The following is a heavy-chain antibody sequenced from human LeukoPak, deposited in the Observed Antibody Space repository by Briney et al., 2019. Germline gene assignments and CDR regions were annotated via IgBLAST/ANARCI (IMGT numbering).Heavy chain of an antibody. CDR1: GGSISRGDYY. Sequence: PSQTLSLTCTVSGGSISRGDYYWSWIRQPPGKGLEWIGYIYYSGSTYYNPSLKSRVTISVDTSKNQFSLKLSSVTAADTAVYYCARATVVTQVSFDHWGQGTLVTVSS. D-gene: IGHD4-23*01. CDR2: IYYSGST. CDR3: ARATVVTQVSFDH. V-gene: IGHV4-30-4*01. J-gene: IGHJ4*02.